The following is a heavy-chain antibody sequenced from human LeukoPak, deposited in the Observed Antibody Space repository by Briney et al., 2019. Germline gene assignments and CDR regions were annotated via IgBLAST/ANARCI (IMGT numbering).Heavy chain of an antibody. V-gene: IGHV4-31*03. CDR3: ARDAVGYCSSTSCYPKYYFDY. CDR1: GGSIISGGYY. D-gene: IGHD2-2*01. J-gene: IGHJ4*02. CDR2: IYYSGST. Sequence: PSETLSLTCTVSGGSIISGGYYWSWIRQHPGKGLEWIGYIYYSGSTYYNPSLKSRVTISVDTSKNQFSLKLISVTAADTAVYYCARDAVGYCSSTSCYPKYYFDYWGQGTLVTVSS.